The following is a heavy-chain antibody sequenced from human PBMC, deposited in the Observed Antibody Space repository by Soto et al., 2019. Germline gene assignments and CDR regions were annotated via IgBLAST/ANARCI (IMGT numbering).Heavy chain of an antibody. V-gene: IGHV3-23*01. D-gene: IGHD2-2*01. Sequence: GGSLRLSCAASGFTFSNFAMTWVRQAPGEGLEWVSSISGTDDYTYYADSVKGRFTISRDNARNTLFLHMNNLGADDTAMYYCAKSGRQYASAIQAFFGPWGLGTLVTVSS. CDR1: GFTFSNFA. J-gene: IGHJ5*02. CDR2: ISGTDDYT. CDR3: AKSGRQYASAIQAFFGP.